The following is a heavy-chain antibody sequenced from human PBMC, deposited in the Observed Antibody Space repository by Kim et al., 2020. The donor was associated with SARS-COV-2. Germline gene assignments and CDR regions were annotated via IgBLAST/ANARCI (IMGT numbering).Heavy chain of an antibody. CDR3: ASGYSSVGGPY. V-gene: IGHV1-24*01. CDR2: YDPVPGVT. D-gene: IGHD2-15*01. CDR1: GYSLSELS. J-gene: IGHJ4*02. Sequence: ASVKVSCKVSGYSLSELSIHWVRQAPGEGLEWMGGYDPVPGVTIFAQKFQGRVTITADTSTNTAYMELSSLRSEDTAVYYCASGYSSVGGPYWGQGTLGT.